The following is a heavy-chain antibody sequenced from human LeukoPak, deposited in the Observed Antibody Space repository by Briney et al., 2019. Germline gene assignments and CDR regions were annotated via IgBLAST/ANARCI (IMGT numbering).Heavy chain of an antibody. V-gene: IGHV4-39*07. Sequence: SETLSLTCTVSSGSISSSSYYWGWIRQPPGKGLEWIGSIYYSGSTYYNPSLKSRVTISVDTSKNQFSLKLSSVTAADTAVYYCAPERRGYSYGYVDYWGQGTLVTVSS. J-gene: IGHJ4*02. CDR3: APERRGYSYGYVDY. CDR1: SGSISSSSYY. CDR2: IYYSGST. D-gene: IGHD5-18*01.